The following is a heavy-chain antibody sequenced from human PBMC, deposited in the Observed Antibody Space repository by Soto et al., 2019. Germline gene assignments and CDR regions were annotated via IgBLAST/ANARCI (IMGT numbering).Heavy chain of an antibody. V-gene: IGHV4-39*01. Sequence: SETLSLTCTVSGGSISSSSYYWGWIRQPPGKGLEWIGYIYYSGSTYYNPSLKSRVTISVDTSKNQFSLKLSSVTAADTAVYYCARPRGGTTYYFDYWGQGTLVTVSS. D-gene: IGHD1-26*01. CDR1: GGSISSSSYY. CDR3: ARPRGGTTYYFDY. CDR2: IYYSGST. J-gene: IGHJ4*02.